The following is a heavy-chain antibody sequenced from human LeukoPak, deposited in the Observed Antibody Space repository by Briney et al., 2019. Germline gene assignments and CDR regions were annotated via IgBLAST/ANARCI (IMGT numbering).Heavy chain of an antibody. CDR2: IWYDGSNK. V-gene: IGHV3-33*06. CDR1: GFTFSSYG. J-gene: IGHJ6*03. CDR3: AKDPSEYYYYMDV. D-gene: IGHD2-2*01. Sequence: GGSLRLSCAASGFTFSSYGMHWVRQAPGKGREWVAVIWYDGSNKYYADSVKGRFTISRDNSKNTLYLQMNSLGAEDTAVYYCAKDPSEYYYYMDVWGKGTTVTVSS.